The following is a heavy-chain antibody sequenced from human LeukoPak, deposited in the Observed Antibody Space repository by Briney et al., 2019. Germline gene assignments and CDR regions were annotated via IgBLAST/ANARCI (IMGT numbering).Heavy chain of an antibody. D-gene: IGHD1-26*01. V-gene: IGHV1-46*01. CDR1: GYTFTSYY. J-gene: IGHJ4*02. CDR3: ARSPPFSGSYPYYFGY. CDR2: INPSGGST. Sequence: ASVKVSCKASGYTFTSYYMHWVRQAPGQGLEWMGIINPSGGSTSYAQKFQGRVTMTRDMSTSTVYMELSSLRSEDTAVYYCARSPPFSGSYPYYFGYWGQGTPVTVSS.